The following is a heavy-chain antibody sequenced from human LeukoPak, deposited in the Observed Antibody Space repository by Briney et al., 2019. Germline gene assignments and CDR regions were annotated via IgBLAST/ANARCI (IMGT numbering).Heavy chain of an antibody. CDR1: GYTFTGYY. V-gene: IGHV1-2*02. CDR2: INPNSGGT. Sequence: ASVKVSCKASGYTFTGYYMHWVRQAPGQGLEWMGWINPNSGGTNYAQKFQGRVTMTRDTSISTAHMELSRLRSDDTAVYYCAREAAAGTGWFDPWGQGTLVTVSS. D-gene: IGHD6-13*01. J-gene: IGHJ5*02. CDR3: AREAAAGTGWFDP.